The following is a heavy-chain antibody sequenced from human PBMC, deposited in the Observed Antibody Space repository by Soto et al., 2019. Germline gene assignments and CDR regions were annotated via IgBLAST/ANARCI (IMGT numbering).Heavy chain of an antibody. CDR2: IYYSGST. Sequence: PSETLSLTCTVSGGSISSSSYYWGWIRQPPGKGLEWIGSIYYSGSTYYNPSLKSRVTISVDTSKNQFSLKLSSVTAADTAVYYCARVVGAYSDYYYYGMDVWGRGTTVTVSS. D-gene: IGHD5-18*01. CDR3: ARVVGAYSDYYYYGMDV. J-gene: IGHJ6*02. CDR1: GGSISSSSYY. V-gene: IGHV4-39*01.